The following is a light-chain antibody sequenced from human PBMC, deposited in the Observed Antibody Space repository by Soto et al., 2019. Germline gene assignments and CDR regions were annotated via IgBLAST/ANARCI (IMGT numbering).Light chain of an antibody. CDR3: QLYNNWPLT. CDR1: QSVSSN. Sequence: EIVMTQSPATLSVSPGERATLSCRASQSVSSNLAWYQQKPGQAPRLHIYGASTRATGIPARFSGSGSGTEFTLTISSLQSEDFAVYYCQLYNNWPLTFGGGTKVEIK. J-gene: IGKJ4*01. CDR2: GAS. V-gene: IGKV3-15*01.